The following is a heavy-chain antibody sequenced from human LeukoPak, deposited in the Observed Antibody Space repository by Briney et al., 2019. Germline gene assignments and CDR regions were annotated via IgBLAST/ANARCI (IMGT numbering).Heavy chain of an antibody. CDR2: IYYSGST. CDR1: GGSISSGCYY. D-gene: IGHD3-3*01. CDR3: ARGHDFWSGYFRAGSFDY. Sequence: SETLSLTCTVSGGSISSGCYYWSWIRQHPGKGLEWIGYIYYSGSTYYNPSLKSRVTISVDTSKNQFSLKLSSVTAADTAVYYCARGHDFWSGYFRAGSFDYWGQGTLVTVSS. V-gene: IGHV4-31*03. J-gene: IGHJ4*02.